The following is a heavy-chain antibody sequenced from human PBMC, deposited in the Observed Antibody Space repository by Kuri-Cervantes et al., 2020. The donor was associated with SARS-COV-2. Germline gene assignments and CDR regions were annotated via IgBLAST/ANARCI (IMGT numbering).Heavy chain of an antibody. Sequence: GESLKISYVASGFTFSNYVIHWVRQAPGKGLEWVAVIWYDGENEYYAGSVKGRFTISIDNSKNTVSLHMNSLRSEDTAVYYGARGAANYSYIDFWGNGTTVTVSS. CDR1: GFTFSNYV. J-gene: IGHJ6*03. CDR2: IWYDGENE. CDR3: ARGAANYSYIDF. V-gene: IGHV3-33*08. D-gene: IGHD3-16*01.